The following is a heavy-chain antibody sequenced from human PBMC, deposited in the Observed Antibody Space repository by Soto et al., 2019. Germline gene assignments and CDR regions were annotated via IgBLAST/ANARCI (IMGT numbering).Heavy chain of an antibody. CDR2: IIPIFGTA. J-gene: IGHJ6*02. CDR1: GGTFSSYA. D-gene: IGHD2-15*01. Sequence: SVKVSFKASGGTFSSYAISWVRQAPGQGLEWMGGIIPIFGTANYAQKLQGRVTMTTDTSTSTAYMELRSLRSDDTAVYYCARVDIVVVVSYYGMDVWGQGTTVTVSS. CDR3: ARVDIVVVVSYYGMDV. V-gene: IGHV1-69*05.